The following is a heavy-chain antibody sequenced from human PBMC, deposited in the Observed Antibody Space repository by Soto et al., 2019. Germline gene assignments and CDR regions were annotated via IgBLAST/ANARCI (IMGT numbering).Heavy chain of an antibody. V-gene: IGHV3-30-3*01. J-gene: IGHJ4*02. CDR3: ARDPTWIQLWVGAFDY. D-gene: IGHD5-18*01. Sequence: QVQLVESGGGVVQPGRSLRLSCAASGFTFSSYAMHWVRQAPDKGLEWVAVISYDGSNKYYADSVKGRFTISRDNSKNTLYLQMNSLRAEDTAVYYCARDPTWIQLWVGAFDYWGQGTLVTVSS. CDR1: GFTFSSYA. CDR2: ISYDGSNK.